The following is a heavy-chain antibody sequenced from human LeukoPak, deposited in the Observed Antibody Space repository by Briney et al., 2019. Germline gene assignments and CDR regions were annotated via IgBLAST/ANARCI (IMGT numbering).Heavy chain of an antibody. V-gene: IGHV1-2*02. J-gene: IGHJ6*04. CDR2: INPNSGDT. CDR3: ARDHLLRGPSDMDV. CDR1: GYTFTGYY. Sequence: VASVKVSCKASGYTFTGYYMHWVRQAPGQGFEWMGWINPNSGDTNYAQKFQGRVTMTKDTSTSRAYMELRSLTSDDTAVYYCARDHLLRGPSDMDVWGKGTTVTVSS. D-gene: IGHD3-10*01.